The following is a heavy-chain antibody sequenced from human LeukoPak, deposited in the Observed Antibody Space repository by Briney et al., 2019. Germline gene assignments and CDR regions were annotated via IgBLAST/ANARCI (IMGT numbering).Heavy chain of an antibody. CDR3: ARLIATPLPSWFDP. V-gene: IGHV4-30-2*01. CDR1: GGSISSGGYY. D-gene: IGHD2-15*01. CDR2: IYHSGST. Sequence: PSQTLSLTCTVSGGSISSGGYYWSWIRQPPGKGLEWIGYIYHSGSTYYDPSLKSRVTISVDRSKNQFSLKLSSVTAADTAVYYCARLIATPLPSWFDPWGQGTLVTVSS. J-gene: IGHJ5*02.